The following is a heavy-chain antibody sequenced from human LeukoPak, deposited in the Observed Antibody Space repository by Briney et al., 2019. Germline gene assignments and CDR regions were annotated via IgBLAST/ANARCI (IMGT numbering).Heavy chain of an antibody. CDR3: AKDVGYCSSTSCYNWFDP. V-gene: IGHV3-23*01. CDR1: GFTFSSYA. J-gene: IGHJ5*02. Sequence: GGSLSLSCAASGFTFSSYAMSWVRQAPGKGLEWVSAISGSGGSTYYADSVKGRFTISRDNSKNTLYLQMNSLRAEDTAVYYCAKDVGYCSSTSCYNWFDPWGQGTLVTVSS. D-gene: IGHD2-2*01. CDR2: ISGSGGST.